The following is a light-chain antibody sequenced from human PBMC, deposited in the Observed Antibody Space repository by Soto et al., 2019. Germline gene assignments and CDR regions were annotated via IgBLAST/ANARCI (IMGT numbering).Light chain of an antibody. CDR1: QSISSW. Sequence: GDRVTITCRASQSISSWLAWYQQKPGKAPKLLIYDASSLESGVPSRFSGSGSGTEFTLTISSLQPDDFAIYYCQQYNSYSWTLGQGTKVDI. CDR3: QQYNSYSWT. J-gene: IGKJ1*01. CDR2: DAS. V-gene: IGKV1-5*01.